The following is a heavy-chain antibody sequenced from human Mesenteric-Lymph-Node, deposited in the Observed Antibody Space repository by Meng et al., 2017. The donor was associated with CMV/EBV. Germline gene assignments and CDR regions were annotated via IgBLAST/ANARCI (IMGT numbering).Heavy chain of an antibody. CDR3: ARGPLWFGESYFDY. CDR1: GYTFNSYA. J-gene: IGHJ4*02. V-gene: IGHV7-4-1*02. D-gene: IGHD3-10*01. Sequence: SGYTFNSYAMNWVRQAPGQGLEWMGWINTNTGNPTYAQGFTGRFVFSLDTSVSTAYLQISSLKAEDTAVYYCARGPLWFGESYFDYWGQGTLVTVSS. CDR2: INTNTGNP.